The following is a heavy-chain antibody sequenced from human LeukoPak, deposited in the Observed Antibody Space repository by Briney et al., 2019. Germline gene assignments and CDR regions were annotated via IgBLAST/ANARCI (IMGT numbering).Heavy chain of an antibody. J-gene: IGHJ4*02. CDR3: VREPPRWYSSGGY. CDR2: INPNSGGT. CDR1: GYTFTGYY. D-gene: IGHD6-19*01. Sequence: ASVKVSCKASGYTFTGYYMHWARQAPGQGLEWMGRINPNSGGTNYEQKFQGRVTMTRDTSISTAYMDLSRLRSDDTAVYYCVREPPRWYSSGGYWGQGTLVTVSS. V-gene: IGHV1-2*06.